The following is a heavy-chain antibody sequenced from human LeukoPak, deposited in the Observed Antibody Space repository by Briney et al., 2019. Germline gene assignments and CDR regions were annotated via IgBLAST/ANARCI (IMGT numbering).Heavy chain of an antibody. D-gene: IGHD3-22*01. CDR2: ISDSGGST. CDR1: GFTFSSYA. J-gene: IGHJ4*02. CDR3: AKVSVVITGRYYFDY. V-gene: IGHV3-23*01. Sequence: GGSLRLSCAASGFTFSSYAMSWVRQAPGKGLEWVSTISDSGGSTYYADSVKGRFTISRDNSKYTLYLQMNSLRAEDTAVYYCAKVSVVITGRYYFDYWGQGTLATVSS.